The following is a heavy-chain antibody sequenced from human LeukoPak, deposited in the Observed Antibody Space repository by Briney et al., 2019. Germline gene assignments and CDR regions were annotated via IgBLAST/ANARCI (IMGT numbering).Heavy chain of an antibody. CDR1: GGSISSGSYY. Sequence: SETLSLTCTVSGGSISSGSYYWSCIRQPAGKGLECIGRIYTSGSTNYNPSLKSRVTISVDTSKNQFSLKLSSMTAADTAVYYCARAGRTNWNDDFDYWGQGTLVTVSS. D-gene: IGHD1-1*01. V-gene: IGHV4-61*02. J-gene: IGHJ4*02. CDR2: IYTSGST. CDR3: ARAGRTNWNDDFDY.